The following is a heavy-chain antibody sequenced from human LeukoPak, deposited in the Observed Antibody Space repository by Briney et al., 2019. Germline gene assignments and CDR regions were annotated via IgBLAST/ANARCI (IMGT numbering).Heavy chain of an antibody. CDR1: GFIFSDYY. Sequence: AGSLRLSCAASGFIFSDYYMSWIRQAPRKGLKWVSYISSSGSTIDYADSVKGRFTISRDNAKNSLYLQMNSLRAEDTAVYYCARRRDSGSLQHFDYWGQGTLVTVSS. CDR2: ISSSGSTI. CDR3: ARRRDSGSLQHFDY. J-gene: IGHJ4*02. V-gene: IGHV3-11*01. D-gene: IGHD1-26*01.